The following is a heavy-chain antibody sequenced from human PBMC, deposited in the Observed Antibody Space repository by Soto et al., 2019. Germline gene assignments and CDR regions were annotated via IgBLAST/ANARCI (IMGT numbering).Heavy chain of an antibody. V-gene: IGHV3-7*03. Sequence: GGSLRLSCAASGFTFSSYWMSWVRQAPGKGLEWVANIKQGGSEKYYVDSVKGRFTISRDNAKNSLYLQMNSLRAEDTAVYYCARRRGYSYGYEYYYYGMDVWGQGTTVTGSS. J-gene: IGHJ6*02. CDR2: IKQGGSEK. CDR1: GFTFSSYW. CDR3: ARRRGYSYGYEYYYYGMDV. D-gene: IGHD5-18*01.